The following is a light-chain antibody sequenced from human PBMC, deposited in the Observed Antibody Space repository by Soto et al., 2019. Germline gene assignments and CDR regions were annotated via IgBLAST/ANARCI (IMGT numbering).Light chain of an antibody. CDR3: QQSYSTPPLT. Sequence: DIQMTQSPSSLSASVGDRVTITCRASQSISSDLNWYQQKPGKAPKPLIYAASSLQSGVPSRFSGSGSGTDFTLTNSSLQPEDFATYYCQQSYSTPPLTFGGGTDVDIK. J-gene: IGKJ4*02. CDR2: AAS. V-gene: IGKV1-39*01. CDR1: QSISSD.